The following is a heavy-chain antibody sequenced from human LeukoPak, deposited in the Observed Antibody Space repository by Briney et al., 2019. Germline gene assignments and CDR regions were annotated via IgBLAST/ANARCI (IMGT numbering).Heavy chain of an antibody. CDR2: ISAYNGNT. Sequence: ASVKVSCKASGYTFTSYDINWVRQAPGQGLEWMGWISAYNGNTNYAQKLQGRVTMTTDTSTSTAYMELRSLRSDDTAVYYCTRWWYSSSWLPYYSYYMDVWGKGPRSPSP. D-gene: IGHD6-13*01. CDR1: GYTFTSYD. CDR3: TRWWYSSSWLPYYSYYMDV. V-gene: IGHV1-18*01. J-gene: IGHJ6*03.